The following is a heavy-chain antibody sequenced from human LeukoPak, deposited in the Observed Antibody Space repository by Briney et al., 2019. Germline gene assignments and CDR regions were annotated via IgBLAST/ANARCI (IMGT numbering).Heavy chain of an antibody. Sequence: SETLSLTCTVSGGSISSYYWSWIRQPAGKGLEWIGRIYTSGSTNYNPSLKSRVTMSVDTSTNQFSLKLSSVTAADTAVYYFARAGTWYSSGPVDYWGQGTLVTVSS. J-gene: IGHJ4*02. D-gene: IGHD6-19*01. V-gene: IGHV4-4*07. CDR2: IYTSGST. CDR1: GGSISSYY. CDR3: ARAGTWYSSGPVDY.